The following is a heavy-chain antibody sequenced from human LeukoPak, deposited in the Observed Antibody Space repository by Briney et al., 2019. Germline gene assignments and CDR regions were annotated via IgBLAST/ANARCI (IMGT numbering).Heavy chain of an antibody. CDR2: ISSSGSTI. V-gene: IGHV3-48*03. CDR1: GFTFSSYE. Sequence: GGSLRLSCEASGFTFSSYEMNWVRQAPGRGREGVSYISSSGSTIYYADSVKGRFTISRDNAKNSLYLQINSLRAEDTAVYYCARYLNREGMGIWGEGTMVTVSS. J-gene: IGHJ3*02. D-gene: IGHD1-26*01. CDR3: ARYLNREGMGI.